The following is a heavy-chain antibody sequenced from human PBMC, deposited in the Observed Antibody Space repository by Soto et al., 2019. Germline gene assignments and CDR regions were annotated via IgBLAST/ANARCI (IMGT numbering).Heavy chain of an antibody. V-gene: IGHV3-30*18. CDR1: GVNFDIFS. D-gene: IGHD6-25*01. J-gene: IGHJ4*02. Sequence: GGSLRLCNEASGVNFDIFSVNWISQTPGKGLEWVAVISYDGSQKHYADPVKGRFTISRDNSKNTVYLQMNSLRPDDTSVYYCAKCPPGGPFDYWGKGTLVIV. CDR3: AKCPPGGPFDY. CDR2: ISYDGSQK.